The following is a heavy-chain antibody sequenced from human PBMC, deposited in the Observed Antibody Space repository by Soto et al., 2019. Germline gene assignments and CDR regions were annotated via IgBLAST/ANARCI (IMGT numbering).Heavy chain of an antibody. CDR3: AREGYYDSRGYPYGIDV. V-gene: IGHV3-30-3*01. Sequence: QVQMVESGGGVVQPGRSLRLSCAASGFNFSDYVVHWVRQAPGRGLEWMAFISFDGSNEYYADFVKGRFTISRDNSRNMVYLQVNSLRRDDTAVYFCAREGYYDSRGYPYGIDVWGQGTTVTVS. D-gene: IGHD3-22*01. CDR1: GFNFSDYV. J-gene: IGHJ6*02. CDR2: ISFDGSNE.